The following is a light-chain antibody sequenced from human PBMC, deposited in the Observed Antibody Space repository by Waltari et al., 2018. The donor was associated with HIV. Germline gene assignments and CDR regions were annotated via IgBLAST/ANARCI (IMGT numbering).Light chain of an antibody. CDR1: SSNIGSDA. CDR3: ATWDHRLNGWV. V-gene: IGLV1-44*01. CDR2: NNS. Sequence: QAVLTQPPSAPGTPGQRITISCSASSSNIGSDAVNWYHQLPGPAPQLLSYNNSQRPSGVPDRFSASQSGTSASLAISGLQSEDEADYYCATWDHRLNGWVFGGGTKLTVL. J-gene: IGLJ3*02.